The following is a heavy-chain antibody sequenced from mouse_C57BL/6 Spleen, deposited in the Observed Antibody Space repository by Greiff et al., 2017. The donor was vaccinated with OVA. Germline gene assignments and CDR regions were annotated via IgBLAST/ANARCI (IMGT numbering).Heavy chain of an antibody. Sequence: LKESGPGILQPSQTLSLTCSFSGFSLSTFGMGVGWIRQPSGKGLEWLAHIWWDDDKYYNPALKSRLTISKDTSKNQVFLKIANVDTADTATYYCARTNVTAQATNYAMDYWGQGTSVTVSS. CDR1: GFSLSTFGMG. J-gene: IGHJ4*01. V-gene: IGHV8-8*01. D-gene: IGHD3-2*02. CDR2: IWWDDDK. CDR3: ARTNVTAQATNYAMDY.